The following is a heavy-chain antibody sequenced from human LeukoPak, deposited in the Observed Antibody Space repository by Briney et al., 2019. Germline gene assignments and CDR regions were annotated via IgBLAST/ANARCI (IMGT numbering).Heavy chain of an antibody. CDR3: ARDKYCSGGSCYHDAFDI. CDR2: IYYSGST. J-gene: IGHJ3*02. V-gene: IGHV4-31*03. Sequence: TPSETLSLTCTVSGGSISSGGYYWSWIRQHPRKGLEWIGYIYYSGSTYYNPSLKSRVTISVDTSKNQFSLKLSSVTAADTAVYYCARDKYCSGGSCYHDAFDIWGQGTMVTVSS. D-gene: IGHD2-15*01. CDR1: GGSISSGGYY.